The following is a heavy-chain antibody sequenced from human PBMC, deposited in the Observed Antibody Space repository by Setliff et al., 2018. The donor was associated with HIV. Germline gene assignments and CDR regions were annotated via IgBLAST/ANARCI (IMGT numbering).Heavy chain of an antibody. D-gene: IGHD2-8*01. CDR3: ARGAPYCNHGICHLFDY. CDR2: SNRSGRA. CDR1: GESFSGYY. V-gene: IGHV4-34*01. Sequence: ASETLSLTCAVYGESFSGYYWSWIRQPAGKGLEWLGESNRSGRAKYNPSLKSRASISADTSKNQFSLRLTSVTAADTAVYYCARGAPYCNHGICHLFDYWGHGNLVTVSS. J-gene: IGHJ4*01.